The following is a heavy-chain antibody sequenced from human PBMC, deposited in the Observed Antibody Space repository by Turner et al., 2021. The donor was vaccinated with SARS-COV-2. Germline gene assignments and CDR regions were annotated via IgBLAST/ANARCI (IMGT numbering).Heavy chain of an antibody. CDR2: FFYTGAI. CDR1: GASMDNSNYY. D-gene: IGHD3-16*01. CDR3: PTPGGIGASFYFES. V-gene: IGHV4-39*01. Sequence: QLHLHESGPGLVGPSDTLSLICTVSGASMDNSNYYWGWVRQPPGEGLEWIGSFFYTGAIFSNPSQKSRMNISVDLSKTQFSLTLNSVTAAAPAGYYCPTPGGIGASFYFESWGQGALVIVSS. J-gene: IGHJ4*02.